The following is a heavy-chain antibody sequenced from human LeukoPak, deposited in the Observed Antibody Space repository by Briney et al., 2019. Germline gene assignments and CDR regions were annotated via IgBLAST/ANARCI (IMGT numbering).Heavy chain of an antibody. Sequence: GGSLRLSCAASGFTVSSNYMSWVRQAPGKGLEWVSVIYSGGSTYYADSVKGRFTISRDNSKNTLYLQMGSLRAEDMAVYYCATAKIGSSWYFDYWGQGTLVTVSS. CDR1: GFTVSSNY. D-gene: IGHD6-13*01. V-gene: IGHV3-53*05. CDR2: IYSGGST. CDR3: ATAKIGSSWYFDY. J-gene: IGHJ4*02.